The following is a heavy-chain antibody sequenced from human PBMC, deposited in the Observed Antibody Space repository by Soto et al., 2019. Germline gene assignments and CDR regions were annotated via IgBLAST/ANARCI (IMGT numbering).Heavy chain of an antibody. CDR3: AKSHTVFVKFDS. V-gene: IGHV3-23*01. D-gene: IGHD3-3*01. Sequence: PGGSLRLSCEGTGFTFSSYAMNWVRQVPGKGLEWVAGLNASGSRTFYAESVKGRFTISRDNSKNTVFLQMDSLRAEDAAVYFCAKSHTVFVKFDSWGQGTLVTVSS. CDR2: LNASGSRT. CDR1: GFTFSSYA. J-gene: IGHJ4*02.